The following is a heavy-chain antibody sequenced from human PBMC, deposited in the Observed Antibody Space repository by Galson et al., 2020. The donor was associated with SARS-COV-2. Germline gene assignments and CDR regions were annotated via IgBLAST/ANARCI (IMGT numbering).Heavy chain of an antibody. CDR1: GGSFSGYY. CDR3: ARETVLRYFYWHYYYYYMDV. CDR2: INHSGST. J-gene: IGHJ6*03. Sequence: SETLSLTCAVYGGSFSGYYWSWIRQPPGKGLEWLGEINHSGSTNYNPSLKSRVTISVDTSKNQFSLKLSSVTAADTAVYYCARETVLRYFYWHYYYYYMDVWCKGTTVIISS. D-gene: IGHD3-9*01. V-gene: IGHV4-34*01.